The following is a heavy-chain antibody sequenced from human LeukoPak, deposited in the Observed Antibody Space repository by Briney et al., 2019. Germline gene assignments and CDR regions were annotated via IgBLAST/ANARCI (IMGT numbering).Heavy chain of an antibody. V-gene: IGHV3-73*01. Sequence: GGSLKLSCSASGFTFSDSAMHWVRQASGKGLEWVGRIRSKVHSYATAYAASVQGRFTISRDDSNNTAYLQMNSLKPEDTAEYYCATSPSDSRGYFYIYSWGQGTLVTVSS. CDR3: ATSPSDSRGYFYIYS. D-gene: IGHD3-10*01. CDR1: GFTFSDSA. CDR2: IRSKVHSYAT. J-gene: IGHJ4*02.